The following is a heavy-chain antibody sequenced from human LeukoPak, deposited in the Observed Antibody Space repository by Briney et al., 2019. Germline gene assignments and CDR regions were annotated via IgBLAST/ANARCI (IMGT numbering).Heavy chain of an antibody. Sequence: GRSLRLSCAASGITFRSYAMHWVRQAPGKGLEWVAVISYDGSNKYYADSVKGRFTISRDNSKNTLYLQMNSLRAEDTAVYYCARGALYYYDSSGYYCVDYWGQGTLVTVSS. V-gene: IGHV3-30-3*01. D-gene: IGHD3-22*01. CDR3: ARGALYYYDSSGYYCVDY. CDR1: GITFRSYA. J-gene: IGHJ4*02. CDR2: ISYDGSNK.